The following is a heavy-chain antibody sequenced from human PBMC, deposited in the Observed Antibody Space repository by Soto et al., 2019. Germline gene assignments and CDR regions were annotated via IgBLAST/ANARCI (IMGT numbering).Heavy chain of an antibody. CDR1: GYSFSSYG. CDR3: ARGGYYDSRGARNYQYYGMDV. Sequence: EASVKVSCKASGYSFSSYGITWVRQAPGQGLEWLGWISPYNDDTKYAQRLQGRVTMTTDTSTRTAYMDIRGLRSDDTAIYYCARGGYYDSRGARNYQYYGMDVWGQGTTVTVSS. J-gene: IGHJ6*02. CDR2: ISPYNDDT. V-gene: IGHV1-18*01. D-gene: IGHD3-22*01.